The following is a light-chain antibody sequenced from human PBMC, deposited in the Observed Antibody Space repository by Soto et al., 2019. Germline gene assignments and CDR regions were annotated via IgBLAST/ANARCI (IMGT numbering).Light chain of an antibody. Sequence: ALTQPASVSGSPGQSITISCTGTSSDVGGYNYVSWYQQHPGKAPKLMIYEVSSRPSGVSSRFSGSKSGNTASLTISGLQAEDEADYYCSSFTTSSTWVFGGGTKVTVL. CDR1: SSDVGGYNY. V-gene: IGLV2-14*01. CDR3: SSFTTSSTWV. CDR2: EVS. J-gene: IGLJ3*02.